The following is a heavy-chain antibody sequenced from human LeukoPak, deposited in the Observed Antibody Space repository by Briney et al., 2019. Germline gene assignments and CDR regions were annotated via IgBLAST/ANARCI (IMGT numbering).Heavy chain of an antibody. J-gene: IGHJ4*02. Sequence: GGSLRLSCAASGXTFSTYWMTWVRQAPGKGLEWVASIKQDGSEKYYVDSVKGRFTISRDNAKNSLYLQMNSLRAEDTAVFYCARNGGNLLFDYWGQGTLVTVSS. D-gene: IGHD4-23*01. V-gene: IGHV3-7*04. CDR1: GXTFSTYW. CDR3: ARNGGNLLFDY. CDR2: IKQDGSEK.